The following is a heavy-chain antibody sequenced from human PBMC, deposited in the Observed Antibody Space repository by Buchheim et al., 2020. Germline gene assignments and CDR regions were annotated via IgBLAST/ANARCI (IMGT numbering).Heavy chain of an antibody. J-gene: IGHJ6*02. CDR1: GFTFSSYG. CDR3: ANLMHYYDSSGYPPHYYGMDV. D-gene: IGHD3-22*01. CDR2: ISYDGSNK. Sequence: QVQLVESGGGVVQPGRSLRLSCAAFGFTFSSYGMHWVRQAPGKGLEWVAVISYDGSNKYYADSVKGRFTISRDNSKNTLYLQMNSLRAEDTAVYYCANLMHYYDSSGYPPHYYGMDVWGQGTT. V-gene: IGHV3-30*18.